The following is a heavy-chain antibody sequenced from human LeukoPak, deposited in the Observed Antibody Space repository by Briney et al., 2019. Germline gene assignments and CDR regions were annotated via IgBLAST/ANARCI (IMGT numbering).Heavy chain of an antibody. CDR2: ISYDGSNK. J-gene: IGHJ4*02. V-gene: IGHV3-30-3*01. Sequence: GRSLRLSCAASGFTFSSYAMHWVRQAPGKGLEWVAVISYDGSNKYYADSVKGRFTISRDNSKNTLYLQMDSLRAEDTAVYYCARDRYSSGWYPQSGVYWGQGTLVTVSS. CDR3: ARDRYSSGWYPQSGVY. CDR1: GFTFSSYA. D-gene: IGHD6-19*01.